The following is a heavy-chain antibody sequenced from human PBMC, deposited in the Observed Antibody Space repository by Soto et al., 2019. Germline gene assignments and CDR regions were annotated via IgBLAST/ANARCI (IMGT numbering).Heavy chain of an antibody. CDR2: IYWSGGT. J-gene: IGHJ6*02. CDR3: ASWAGRGSSDKIEG. Sequence: SATLSLTCTFSGGSISSFYWSWIRQPPGKGLEWIGYIYWSGGTNYNPSLKSRVTISVDTSKNQLSLKLSSVTAADTAVYYWASWAGRGSSDKIEGWGHGSTLTVAS. D-gene: IGHD3-10*01. V-gene: IGHV4-59*01. CDR1: GGSISSFY.